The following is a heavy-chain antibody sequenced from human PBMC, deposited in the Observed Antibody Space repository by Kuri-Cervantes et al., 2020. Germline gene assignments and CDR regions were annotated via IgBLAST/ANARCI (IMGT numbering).Heavy chain of an antibody. J-gene: IGHJ6*03. Sequence: ETLSLTCAASGFTVSSNYMSWVRQAPGKGLEWVSVIYSGGSTYYADSVKGRFTISRDNSNNTLDLQMNSLRVEDTAVYYCARTDCSSTSCYFYYYYMGVWGKGTTVTVSS. CDR2: IYSGGST. D-gene: IGHD2-2*01. CDR3: ARTDCSSTSCYFYYYYMGV. V-gene: IGHV3-53*01. CDR1: GFTVSSNY.